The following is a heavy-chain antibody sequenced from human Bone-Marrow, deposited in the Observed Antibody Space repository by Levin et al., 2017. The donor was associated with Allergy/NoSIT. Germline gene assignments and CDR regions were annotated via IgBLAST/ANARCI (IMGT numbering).Heavy chain of an antibody. CDR1: GGSISSGDYY. CDR3: ARSPLNEYGASDFDY. J-gene: IGHJ4*02. V-gene: IGHV4-30-4*01. D-gene: IGHD4-17*01. Sequence: SQTLSLTCTVSGGSISSGDYYWRWIRQPPGKGLEWISYIYYTGSTYYNPSLKSRLTISVDTSKNQFSLKLSSVTAADTAVYYCARSPLNEYGASDFDYWGQGTLVTVSS. CDR2: IYYTGST.